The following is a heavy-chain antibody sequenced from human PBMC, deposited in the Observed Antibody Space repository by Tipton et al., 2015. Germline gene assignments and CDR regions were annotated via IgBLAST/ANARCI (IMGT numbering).Heavy chain of an antibody. J-gene: IGHJ6*02. Sequence: TLSLTCTVSDGSISDDYWNWIRQPPGKGLEWIGYIYNSGSTHYNPSFKSRVAISVDTSKNQFSLTLNSVTAADTAVYYCARDLEHGMDVWGQGTTVTVSS. CDR1: DGSISDDY. D-gene: IGHD5-24*01. V-gene: IGHV4-59*01. CDR3: ARDLEHGMDV. CDR2: IYNSGST.